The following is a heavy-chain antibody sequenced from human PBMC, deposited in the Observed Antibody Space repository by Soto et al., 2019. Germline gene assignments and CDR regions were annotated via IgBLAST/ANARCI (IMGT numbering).Heavy chain of an antibody. CDR2: TYYRSKWYN. V-gene: IGHV6-1*01. D-gene: IGHD6-13*01. CDR1: GDSVSSNSAA. CDR3: ARGGQQLPQRRGAKYYYYYYGMDV. J-gene: IGHJ6*02. Sequence: PSQTLSLTCAISGDSVSSNSAAWNWIRQSPSRGLEWLGRTYYRSKWYNDYAVSVKSRITINPDTSKNQFSLQLNSVTPEDTAVYYCARGGQQLPQRRGAKYYYYYYGMDVWGQGTTVTVSS.